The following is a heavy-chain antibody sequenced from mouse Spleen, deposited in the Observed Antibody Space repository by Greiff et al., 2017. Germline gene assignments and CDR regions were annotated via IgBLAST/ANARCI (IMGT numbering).Heavy chain of an antibody. CDR3: AATDGYYPAWFAY. J-gene: IGHJ3*01. D-gene: IGHD2-3*01. CDR1: GFSLSRYS. V-gene: IGHV2-6-4*01. CDR2: IWGGGST. Sequence: VKLQESGPGLVAPSQSLSITCTVSGFSLSRYSVHWVRQPPGKGLEWLGMIWGGGSTDYNSALKSRLSISKDNSKSQVFLKMNSLQTDDTAMYYCAATDGYYPAWFAYWGQGTLVTVSA.